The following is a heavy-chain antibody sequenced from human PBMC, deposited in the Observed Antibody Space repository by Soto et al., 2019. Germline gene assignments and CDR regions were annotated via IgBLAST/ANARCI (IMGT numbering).Heavy chain of an antibody. Sequence: ASVKVSCKASGYTFTSYGIRWVRQAPGQGLEWMGWISAYHGNTNYAQKLQGRVTMTTDTSTSTAYMELRSLRSDDTAVYYCARYCPIWFGELCPAFYWCHGTLVTVSS. V-gene: IGHV1-18*04. CDR2: ISAYHGNT. J-gene: IGHJ4*01. D-gene: IGHD3-10*01. CDR1: GYTFTSYG. CDR3: ARYCPIWFGELCPAFY.